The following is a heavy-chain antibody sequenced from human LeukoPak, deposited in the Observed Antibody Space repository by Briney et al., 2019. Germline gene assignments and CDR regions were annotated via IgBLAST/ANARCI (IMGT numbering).Heavy chain of an antibody. CDR2: IKQDGSEK. J-gene: IGHJ4*02. V-gene: IGHV3-7*01. CDR1: GFSLSAYW. CDR3: ARDARIVGATTIDY. D-gene: IGHD1-26*01. Sequence: GGSLRLSCAASGFSLSAYWMTWVRQAPGKGLEWVANIKQDGSEKYYVDSVKGRFTISRDNAKNSLYLQMNSLRDEDTAVYYCARDARIVGATTIDYWGQGTLVIVSS.